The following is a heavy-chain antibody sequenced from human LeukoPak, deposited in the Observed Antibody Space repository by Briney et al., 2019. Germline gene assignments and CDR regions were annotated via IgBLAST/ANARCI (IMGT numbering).Heavy chain of an antibody. CDR1: GFTFNTYS. Sequence: GGSLRLSCAASGFTFNTYSMHWVRQAPGKGLEWVSSMSSSSGLIYYGDSVKGRFTVSRDNAKRSLYLQMNSLRADDTAVYYCAREFDGSASGAGYWGQGTLVTVSS. CDR3: AREFDGSASGAGY. CDR2: MSSSSGLI. D-gene: IGHD1-26*01. J-gene: IGHJ4*02. V-gene: IGHV3-21*01.